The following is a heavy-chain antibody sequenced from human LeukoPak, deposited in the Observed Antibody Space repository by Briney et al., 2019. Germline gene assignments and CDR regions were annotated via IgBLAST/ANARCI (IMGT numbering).Heavy chain of an antibody. D-gene: IGHD5-18*01. CDR2: ISYDGSNT. Sequence: GGSLRLSCAASGFTFSSYGMHWVRQAPGKGLESVAVISYDGSNTYYAGSLKGRFTISRDNSKNTLYLQMNSLRAEDTAVYHCARRGYSYGYADYWGQGTLITVSS. CDR3: ARRGYSYGYADY. J-gene: IGHJ4*02. V-gene: IGHV3-30*03. CDR1: GFTFSSYG.